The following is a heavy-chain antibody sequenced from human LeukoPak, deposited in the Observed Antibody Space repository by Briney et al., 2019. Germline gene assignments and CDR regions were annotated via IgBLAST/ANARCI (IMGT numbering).Heavy chain of an antibody. D-gene: IGHD2-2*01. J-gene: IGHJ5*02. CDR1: GYTLTELS. V-gene: IGHV1-24*01. CDR2: FDPEDGET. Sequence: ASVKVSCKVSGYTLTELSMHWVRQAPGKGLEWMGGFDPEDGETIYAQKFQGRVTMTEDTSTDTAYMELSSLRSEDTAVYYRATLGYCSSTSCYGWFDPWGQGTLVTVSS. CDR3: ATLGYCSSTSCYGWFDP.